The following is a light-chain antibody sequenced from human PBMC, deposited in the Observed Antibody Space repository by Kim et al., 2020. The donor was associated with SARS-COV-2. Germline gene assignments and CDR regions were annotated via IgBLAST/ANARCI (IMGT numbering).Light chain of an antibody. CDR3: QHRRDWPNT. CDR2: DAS. V-gene: IGKV3-11*01. J-gene: IGKJ2*01. CDR1: QSVNSY. Sequence: SLSRGDRDTLSCRASQSVNSYLAWYQQKPGQAPRLLIYDASNRATGIPARFSGSGSGTDFTLTITSLAPEDFAVYYCQHRRDWPNTFGQGTKLEI.